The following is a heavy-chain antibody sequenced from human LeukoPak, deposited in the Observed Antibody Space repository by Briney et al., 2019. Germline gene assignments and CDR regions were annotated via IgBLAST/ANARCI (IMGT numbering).Heavy chain of an antibody. J-gene: IGHJ4*02. CDR1: GFAFSGYG. V-gene: IGHV3-30*18. CDR3: AKTTTVTAYDY. CDR2: ISYDGNTE. D-gene: IGHD4-17*01. Sequence: PGGSLRLSCAASGFAFSGYGMHWVRQAPGKGLEWVAVISYDGNTEYYADSVKGRFTISRDNSKNTLYLQMSGLRVEDTAVYYCAKTTTVTAYDYWGQGTLVTVSS.